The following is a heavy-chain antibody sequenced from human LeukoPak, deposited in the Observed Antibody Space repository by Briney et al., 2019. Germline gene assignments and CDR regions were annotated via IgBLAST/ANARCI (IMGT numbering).Heavy chain of an antibody. V-gene: IGHV3-74*01. CDR2: INSDGSWT. Sequence: PGGSLRLSCAASWNYWMHWVRQAPGKGLVWVSHINSDGSWTGYADSVKGRFTISKDNAKNTVYLQMNNLRAEDTAVYYCVSFYETYWGRGTLVTVSS. D-gene: IGHD2-2*01. J-gene: IGHJ4*02. CDR3: VSFYETY. CDR1: WNYW.